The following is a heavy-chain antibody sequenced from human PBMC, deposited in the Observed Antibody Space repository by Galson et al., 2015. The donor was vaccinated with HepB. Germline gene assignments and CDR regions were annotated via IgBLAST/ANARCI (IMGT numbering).Heavy chain of an antibody. D-gene: IGHD6-13*01. Sequence: SVKVSCKASGYTFTGYYMHWVRQAPGRGLEWMGWINPNSGGTNYAQKFQGRVTMTRDTSISTAYMELSRLRSDDTAVYYCAREIAAAGSNWFDPWGQGTLVTVSS. CDR1: GYTFTGYY. V-gene: IGHV1-2*02. J-gene: IGHJ5*02. CDR3: AREIAAAGSNWFDP. CDR2: INPNSGGT.